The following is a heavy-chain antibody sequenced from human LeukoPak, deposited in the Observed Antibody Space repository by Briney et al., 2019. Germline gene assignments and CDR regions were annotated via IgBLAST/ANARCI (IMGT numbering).Heavy chain of an antibody. CDR3: ARTPYSGSHFDY. J-gene: IGHJ4*02. CDR1: GGSFSGYY. CDR2: INHSGST. V-gene: IGHV4-34*01. D-gene: IGHD1-26*01. Sequence: SETLSLTCAVYGGSFSGYYWSWIRQPPGKGLEWIGEINHSGSTNYNPSLKSRVTISVDTSKNQFSLKLSSVTAADTAVYYCARTPYSGSHFDYWGQGTQVTVSS.